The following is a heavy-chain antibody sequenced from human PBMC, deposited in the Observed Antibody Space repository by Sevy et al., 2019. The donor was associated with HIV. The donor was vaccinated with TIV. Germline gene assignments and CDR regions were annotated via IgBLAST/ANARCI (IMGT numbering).Heavy chain of an antibody. D-gene: IGHD2-21*02. Sequence: GGSLRLSCAGSGFIFSNYNMKWVRQAPGKGLEWVSSISSNSNDIYYADSVKGRFTISRDNVKNSLYLQMNSLRAEDTAVYYCARKIELLVPAYWGQGTLVTDSS. CDR2: ISSNSNDI. CDR3: ARKIELLVPAY. V-gene: IGHV3-21*01. J-gene: IGHJ4*02. CDR1: GFIFSNYN.